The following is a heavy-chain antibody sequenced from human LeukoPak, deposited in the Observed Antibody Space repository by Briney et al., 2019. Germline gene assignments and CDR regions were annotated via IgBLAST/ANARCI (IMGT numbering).Heavy chain of an antibody. CDR2: VRGSDAGT. Sequence: PGGSLRLSCAASGFTFSSYAMNWVRQAPGKGLEWVSAVRGSDAGTSYADSVKGRFTISRDNSKNTLYLQMNSLRAEDTAVYYCAKRLVDPTDDILTGWIDYWGQGTLVTVSS. V-gene: IGHV3-23*01. D-gene: IGHD3-9*01. J-gene: IGHJ4*02. CDR1: GFTFSSYA. CDR3: AKRLVDPTDDILTGWIDY.